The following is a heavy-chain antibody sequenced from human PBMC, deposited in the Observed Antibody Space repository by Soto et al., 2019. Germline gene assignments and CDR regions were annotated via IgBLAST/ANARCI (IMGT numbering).Heavy chain of an antibody. CDR2: ISRSSTTK. Sequence: PGGSLRLSCAASGFTFNLYDMNWVRQAPGKGLEWVSYISRSSTTKYYADSVKGRFTISRDNGMNSLYLQMNSLRDDDTAVYYCARDFGYDDVWGQGTTVTVSS. V-gene: IGHV3-48*02. J-gene: IGHJ6*02. CDR3: ARDFGYDDV. D-gene: IGHD3-22*01. CDR1: GFTFNLYD.